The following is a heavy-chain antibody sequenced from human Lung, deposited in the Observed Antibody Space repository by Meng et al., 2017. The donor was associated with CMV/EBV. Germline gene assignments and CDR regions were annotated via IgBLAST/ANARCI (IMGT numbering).Heavy chain of an antibody. V-gene: IGHV3-30*04. CDR1: GFPFSGHA. J-gene: IGHJ4*02. Sequence: GGSLRLXCAASGFPFSGHAMHWVRQAPGKGLEWVALMSYDGSKTFYADFVKGRFTISRDNPRNTLYLQMSGLRTDDTAVYYCAKPRSGFVVVPAAIDSWGQGXLVTVSS. D-gene: IGHD2-2*01. CDR2: MSYDGSKT. CDR3: AKPRSGFVVVPAAIDS.